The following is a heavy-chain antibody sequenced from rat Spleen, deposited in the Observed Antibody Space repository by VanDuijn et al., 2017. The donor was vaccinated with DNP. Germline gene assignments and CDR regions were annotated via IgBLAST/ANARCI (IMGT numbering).Heavy chain of an antibody. V-gene: IGHV3-1*01. CDR1: GYSITSNY. CDR2: ISYSGST. Sequence: EVQLQESGPGLVKPSQSLSLTCSVTGYSITSNYWGWIRKFPGNKMEWMGYISYSGSTGYNPSLKSRISITRDTSKNQFFLHLNSLITEDTATYYCARWVRYFDSWGQGVMVTVSS. J-gene: IGHJ2*01. CDR3: ARWVRYFDS. D-gene: IGHD4-5*01.